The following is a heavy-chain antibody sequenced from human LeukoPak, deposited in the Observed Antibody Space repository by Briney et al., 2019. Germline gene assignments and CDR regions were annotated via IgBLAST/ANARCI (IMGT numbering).Heavy chain of an antibody. J-gene: IGHJ3*02. CDR2: IKSKTDGGTT. Sequence: GGSLRLSCAASGFTFSNAWMSWVRQAPGKGLEWVGRIKSKTDGGTTDYAAPVKGRFTISRDDSKNTLYLQMNSLGAEDTAVYYCARGGNGYYWAFDIWGQGTMVTVSS. V-gene: IGHV3-15*01. CDR3: ARGGNGYYWAFDI. D-gene: IGHD3-22*01. CDR1: GFTFSNAW.